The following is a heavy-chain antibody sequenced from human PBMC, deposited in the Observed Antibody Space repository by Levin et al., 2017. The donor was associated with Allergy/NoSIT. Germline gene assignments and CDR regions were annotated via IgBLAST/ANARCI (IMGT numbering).Heavy chain of an antibody. Sequence: GGSLRLSCAASGFTFSSYAMSWVRQAPGKGLEWVSAISGSGGSTYYADSVKGRFTISRDNSKNTLYLQMNSLRAEDTAVYYCAGPVEYSSSSDWGQGTLVTVSS. CDR3: AGPVEYSSSSD. CDR2: ISGSGGST. CDR1: GFTFSSYA. D-gene: IGHD6-6*01. V-gene: IGHV3-23*01. J-gene: IGHJ4*02.